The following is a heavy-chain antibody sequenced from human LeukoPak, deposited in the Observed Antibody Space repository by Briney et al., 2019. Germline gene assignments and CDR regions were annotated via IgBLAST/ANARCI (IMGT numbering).Heavy chain of an antibody. CDR2: IRYDGSNK. V-gene: IGHV3-30*02. Sequence: GSLRLSCAASGFTFSSYGMHWVRQAPGKGLEWVAFIRYDGSNKYYADSVKGRFTISRDNSKNTLYLQMNSLRAEDTAVYYCAKLFGELFTDWFDPWGQGTLVTVSS. CDR1: GFTFSSYG. D-gene: IGHD3-10*02. CDR3: AKLFGELFTDWFDP. J-gene: IGHJ5*02.